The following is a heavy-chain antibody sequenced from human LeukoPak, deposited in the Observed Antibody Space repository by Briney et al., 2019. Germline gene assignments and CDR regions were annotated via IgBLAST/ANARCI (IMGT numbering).Heavy chain of an antibody. CDR1: GFTFTTYA. J-gene: IGHJ4*02. D-gene: IGHD3-10*01. CDR3: AKSITMVRGGGDY. Sequence: GGSLRLSCAASGFTFTTYAMSWVRQAPGKGLEWVSSTSGSGGRTYYTDSVKGRFTISRDRSKNTLYLQMSSLRAADTAVYYCAKSITMVRGGGDYWGQGTLVTVSS. V-gene: IGHV3-23*01. CDR2: TSGSGGRT.